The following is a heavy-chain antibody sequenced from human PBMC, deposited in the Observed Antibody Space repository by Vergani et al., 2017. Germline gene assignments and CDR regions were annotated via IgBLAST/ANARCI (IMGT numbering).Heavy chain of an antibody. CDR2: IATHKSAT. Sequence: QIQLVQSRSEVKKPGASVKVSCEASGYTFTNYGISWVRQAPGQGLEWLGWIATHKSATMYSERFQGRVTLTRDTSTNTAYLDLRSLKSDDTAVYYCTRDLMHRGFKNYYYGLDVWGQGTTVIVSS. V-gene: IGHV1-18*01. CDR1: GYTFTNYG. CDR3: TRDLMHRGFKNYYYGLDV. J-gene: IGHJ6*02.